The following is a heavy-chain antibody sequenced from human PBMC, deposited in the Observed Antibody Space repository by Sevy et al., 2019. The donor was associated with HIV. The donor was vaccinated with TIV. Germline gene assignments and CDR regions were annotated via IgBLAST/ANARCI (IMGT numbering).Heavy chain of an antibody. CDR2: INSNTGDT. CDR3: AREPNNYFDF. CDR1: GYTFTDFY. V-gene: IGHV1-2*02. J-gene: IGHJ4*02. Sequence: ASVKVSCKASGYTFTDFYMSWLRQAPGQGPEWMGWINSNTGDTKYAQKFQGRVSMTRDTSSSTAHVELHRLTSDDTAVDYCAREPNNYFDFWGQGTLVTVSS.